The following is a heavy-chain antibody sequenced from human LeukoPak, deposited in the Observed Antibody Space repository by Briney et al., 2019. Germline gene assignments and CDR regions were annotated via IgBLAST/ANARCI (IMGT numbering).Heavy chain of an antibody. CDR2: ISGFNGNT. V-gene: IGHV1-18*01. CDR3: AKERRYKFNGGRVFDV. Sequence: GASVKVSCKASGDTFSSTDFNWVRQAPGQGLEWMGWISGFNGNTNYAQRLQGRVVMTTDTSTNTVYMELRSLRSDDTAVYYCAKERRYKFNGGRVFDVWGQGTMVTVSS. J-gene: IGHJ3*01. CDR1: GDTFSSTD. D-gene: IGHD1-1*01.